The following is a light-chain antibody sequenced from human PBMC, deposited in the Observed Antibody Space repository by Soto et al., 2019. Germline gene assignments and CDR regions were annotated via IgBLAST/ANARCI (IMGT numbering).Light chain of an antibody. CDR2: AAS. CDR1: QSISSY. Sequence: DIQMTQSPSSLSASVGDRVTITCRASQSISSYLNWYQQKPGKAPKLLIYAASSLQSGVPSRFSGSGSGTDFTLTISSLQPEDFAIYYCQQSYSTPLTFGGGTHVEIK. J-gene: IGKJ4*01. CDR3: QQSYSTPLT. V-gene: IGKV1-39*01.